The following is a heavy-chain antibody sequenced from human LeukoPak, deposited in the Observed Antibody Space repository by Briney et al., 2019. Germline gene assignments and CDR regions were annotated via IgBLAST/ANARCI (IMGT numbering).Heavy chain of an antibody. J-gene: IGHJ6*02. V-gene: IGHV1-58*02. CDR1: GFTFTSSA. CDR2: IVVDSGNR. D-gene: IGHD3-10*01. CDR3: AANYGSGSYSSGYYYYGMDV. Sequence: TSVKVSCKASGFTFTSSAMQWVRQARGQRLEWIGWIVVDSGNRNYAQKFQERVTITRDMSTSTAYMELSSLRSEDTAVYYCAANYGSGSYSSGYYYYGMDVWGQGTTVTVSS.